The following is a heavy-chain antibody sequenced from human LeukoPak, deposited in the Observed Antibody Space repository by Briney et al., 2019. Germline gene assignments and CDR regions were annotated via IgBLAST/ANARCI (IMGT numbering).Heavy chain of an antibody. CDR3: ARGDSSGVPDY. D-gene: IGHD3-22*01. V-gene: IGHV3-11*01. Sequence: GGSLKLSCAASGFTFSDSFMNWIRQAPGKGLEWLSYISHSGSNLDYAESVRGRFTISRDNANHSLYLQINSLRAEDTAVYYWARGDSSGVPDYWGQGTLVTVSS. CDR2: ISHSGSNL. J-gene: IGHJ4*02. CDR1: GFTFSDSF.